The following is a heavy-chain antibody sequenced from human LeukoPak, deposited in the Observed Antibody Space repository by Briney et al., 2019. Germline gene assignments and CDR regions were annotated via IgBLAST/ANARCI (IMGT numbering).Heavy chain of an antibody. V-gene: IGHV5-51*01. CDR2: IYPGDSDT. D-gene: IGHD2-15*01. CDR3: ARSGGYCSGGSCYPLHFDY. Sequence: GESLKISCKGSGYSFTSYWIGWVRQMPGKGLEWMGIIYPGDSDTRYSPSFQGQVTISADKSISTAYLQWSSLKASDTATYYCARSGGYCSGGSCYPLHFDYWGQGTLVTVSS. CDR1: GYSFTSYW. J-gene: IGHJ4*02.